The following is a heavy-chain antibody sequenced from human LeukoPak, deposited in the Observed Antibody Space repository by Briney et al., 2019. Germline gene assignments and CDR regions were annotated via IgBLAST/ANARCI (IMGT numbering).Heavy chain of an antibody. CDR3: ARELSGGNYFDY. CDR1: GGSISSYY. J-gene: IGHJ4*02. V-gene: IGHV4-59*12. CDR2: IYYSGST. D-gene: IGHD6-19*01. Sequence: PSETLSLTCTVSGGSISSYYWSWIRQPPGKGLEWIGYIYYSGSTNYNPSLKSRVTISVDTSKNQFSLKLSSVTAADTAVYYCARELSGGNYFDYWGQGTLVTVSS.